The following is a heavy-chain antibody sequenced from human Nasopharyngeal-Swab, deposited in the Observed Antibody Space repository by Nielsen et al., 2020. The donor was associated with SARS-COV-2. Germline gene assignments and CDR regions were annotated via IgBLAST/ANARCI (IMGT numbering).Heavy chain of an antibody. D-gene: IGHD5-24*01. CDR1: GFTLSQYW. CDR2: IEHDGSGK. J-gene: IGHJ6*03. Sequence: GESLKISCAASGFTLSQYWMSWVRQAPGKGLERVANIEHDGSGKHYLGSVEGRITISRDNVKNSLYLQVNSLRAEDTAVYYCVRDGLQGDYYSYMDVWGKGTTVTVSS. V-gene: IGHV3-7*04. CDR3: VRDGLQGDYYSYMDV.